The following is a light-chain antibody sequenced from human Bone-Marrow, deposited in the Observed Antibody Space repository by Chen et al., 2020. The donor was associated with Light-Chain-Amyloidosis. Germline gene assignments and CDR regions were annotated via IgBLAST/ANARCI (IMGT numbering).Light chain of an antibody. Sequence: EIVLTLSPGTPSLSPGEGANLSCRASQTISSSYLTWYQQKFGQAPRLLIYGSSSRATGIPDRFTGSGSWTDFTLTINRLEPEDFAMYYCQQYGTSPLTFGGGTKVEIK. J-gene: IGKJ4*01. CDR3: QQYGTSPLT. CDR1: QTISSSY. V-gene: IGKV3-20*01. CDR2: GSS.